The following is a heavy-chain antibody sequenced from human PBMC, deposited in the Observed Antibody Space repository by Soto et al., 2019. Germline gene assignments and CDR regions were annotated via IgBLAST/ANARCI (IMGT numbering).Heavy chain of an antibody. V-gene: IGHV4-34*01. CDR2: INHSGST. J-gene: IGHJ4*02. CDR1: GGSFSGYY. Sequence: QVQLQQWGAGLLKPSETLSLTCAVYGGSFSGYYWSWIRQPPGKGLEWIGEINHSGSTNYNPSLKSRVTISVDTSKYQFSLKLSSVTAADTAVYYCAITGTTPPFRGFSLRAWGQGTLVTVSS. D-gene: IGHD1-20*01. CDR3: AITGTTPPFRGFSLRA.